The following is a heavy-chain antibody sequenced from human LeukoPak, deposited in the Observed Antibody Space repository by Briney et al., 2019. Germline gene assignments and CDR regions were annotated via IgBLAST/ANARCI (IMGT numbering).Heavy chain of an antibody. Sequence: GGSLRLSCAASGFTFSSYSMNWVRQAPGKGLEWVSSISSSSSYIYYADSVKGRFTISRDNAKNSLYLQMNSLRAEDTAVYYCARVVVAATGGFEPWGQGTLVTVSS. CDR2: ISSSSSYI. V-gene: IGHV3-21*01. CDR3: ARVVVAATGGFEP. J-gene: IGHJ5*02. CDR1: GFTFSSYS. D-gene: IGHD2-15*01.